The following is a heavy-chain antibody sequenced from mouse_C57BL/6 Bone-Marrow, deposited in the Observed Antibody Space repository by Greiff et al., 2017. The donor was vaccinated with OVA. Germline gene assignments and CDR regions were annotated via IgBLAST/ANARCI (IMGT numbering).Heavy chain of an antibody. V-gene: IGHV1-81*01. CDR3: AKGGSSYEAWFAY. D-gene: IGHD1-1*01. J-gene: IGHJ3*01. CDR1: GYTFTSSG. CDR2: IYPRSGNT. Sequence: VKLQESGAELARPGASVKLSCKASGYTFTSSGISWVKQRTGQGLEWIGEIYPRSGNTYYNEKFKGKATLTADKSSSTAYMELRSLTSEDSAVYFCAKGGSSYEAWFAYWGQGTLVTVSA.